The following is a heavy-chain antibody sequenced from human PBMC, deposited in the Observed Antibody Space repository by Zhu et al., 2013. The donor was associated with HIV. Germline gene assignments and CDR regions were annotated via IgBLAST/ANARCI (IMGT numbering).Heavy chain of an antibody. CDR1: GYTFTAYY. CDR2: ISAYNGNT. J-gene: IGHJ6*03. V-gene: IGHV1-18*04. CDR3: ALNYFFYYMDV. Sequence: QVQLVQSGAEVKKPGASVKVSCKASGYTFTAYYLHWVRQAPGQGLEWMGWISAYNGNTNYAQKLQGRVTMTTDTSTSTAYMELRSLTSDDTAVYYCALNYFFYYMDVWGKGTTVTVSS.